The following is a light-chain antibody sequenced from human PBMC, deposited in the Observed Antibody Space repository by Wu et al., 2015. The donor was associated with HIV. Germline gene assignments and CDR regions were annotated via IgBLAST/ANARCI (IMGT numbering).Light chain of an antibody. CDR2: GAS. V-gene: IGKV3-15*01. J-gene: IGKJ5*01. Sequence: EIVLTQSPDTLSLSPGESATLSCRASQSVSSRYLAWYQQRPGQAPRLLIYGASTRATGIPPRFSGSGSGTEFTLTITSIQSEDSALYYCQQYNNWITFGQGTRLEIK. CDR1: QSVSSRY. CDR3: QQYNNWIT.